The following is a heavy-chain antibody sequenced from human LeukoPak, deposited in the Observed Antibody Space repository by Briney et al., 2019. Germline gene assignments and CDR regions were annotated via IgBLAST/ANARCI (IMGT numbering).Heavy chain of an antibody. V-gene: IGHV3-23*01. CDR1: GFTFSGYA. Sequence: GGSLRLSCAPSGFTFSGYAMSGVRQAPGKGREWVSAISGSGGSTYYADSVKGRFTISRDNSKNTLYLQMNSLRAEDTAVYYCAKSGSSYYFDYWGQGTLVTVSS. CDR2: ISGSGGST. D-gene: IGHD1-26*01. CDR3: AKSGSSYYFDY. J-gene: IGHJ4*02.